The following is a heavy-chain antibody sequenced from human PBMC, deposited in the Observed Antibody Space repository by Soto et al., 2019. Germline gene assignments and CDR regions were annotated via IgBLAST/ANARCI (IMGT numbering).Heavy chain of an antibody. CDR2: IRSKANSYAT. CDR1: GFTFSGSA. CDR3: TRHEEDYYGSGSYENFQH. V-gene: IGHV3-73*01. Sequence: GGSLRLSCAASGFTFSGSAMHWVRQASGKGLEWVGRIRSKANSYATAYAASVKGRFTISRDDSKNTAYLQMNSLKTEDTAVYYCTRHEEDYYGSGSYENFQHWGQDTLVTVSS. J-gene: IGHJ1*01. D-gene: IGHD3-10*01.